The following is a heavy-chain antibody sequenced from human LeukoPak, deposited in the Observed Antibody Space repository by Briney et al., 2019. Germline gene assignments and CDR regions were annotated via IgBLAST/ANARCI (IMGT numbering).Heavy chain of an antibody. J-gene: IGHJ4*02. V-gene: IGHV1-69*05. CDR2: IIPIFGTA. CDR3: ARDRYSSSWYGGFDY. D-gene: IGHD6-13*01. CDR1: GYTLTELS. Sequence: SVKVSCKVSGYTLTELSMHWVRHAPGQGLEWMGGIIPIFGTANYAQKFQGRVTITTDESTSTAYMELSSLRSEDTAVYYCARDRYSSSWYGGFDYWGQGTLVTVSS.